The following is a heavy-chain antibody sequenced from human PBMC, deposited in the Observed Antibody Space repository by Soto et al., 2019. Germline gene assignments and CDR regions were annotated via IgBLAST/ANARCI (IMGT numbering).Heavy chain of an antibody. CDR1: GASVSSSSYY. CDR3: ARLNAGTTYYYYGMDV. Sequence: WETLSLTCTVSGASVSSSSYYWGWIRQPPGKGLEWIGSIYYSGSTYYNPSLKSRVTISVDTSKNQFSLKLSSVTAADTAVYYCARLNAGTTYYYYGMDVWGQGTTVTVS. CDR2: IYYSGST. D-gene: IGHD1-7*01. J-gene: IGHJ6*02. V-gene: IGHV4-39*01.